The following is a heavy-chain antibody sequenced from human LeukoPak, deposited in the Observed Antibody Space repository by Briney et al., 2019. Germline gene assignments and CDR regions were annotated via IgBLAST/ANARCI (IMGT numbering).Heavy chain of an antibody. CDR2: MSTSGNS. CDR1: GGSISGYY. J-gene: IGHJ5*02. CDR3: ARESGSMRWFDP. D-gene: IGHD6-25*01. V-gene: IGHV4-4*07. Sequence: PSETLSLTCTVSGGSISGYYWSWIRQPAGKELEWIGRMSTSGNSNYIPSLVSRVTMSVDTSKNQFSLNLSSVTAADTAVYYCARESGSMRWFDPWGQGTLITVSS.